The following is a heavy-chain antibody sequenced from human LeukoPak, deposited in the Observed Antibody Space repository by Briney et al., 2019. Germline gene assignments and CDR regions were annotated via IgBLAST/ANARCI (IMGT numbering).Heavy chain of an antibody. CDR1: GFTFSSYW. D-gene: IGHD3-22*01. CDR2: ISYDGSNK. V-gene: IGHV3-30*03. J-gene: IGHJ3*02. CDR3: ASGKDSMGFEAFDI. Sequence: GGSLRLSCAASGFTFSSYWMSWVRQAPGKGLEWVAVISYDGSNKYYADSVKGRFTISRDNSKNTLYLQMNSLRAEDTAVYYCASGKDSMGFEAFDIWGQGTMVTVSS.